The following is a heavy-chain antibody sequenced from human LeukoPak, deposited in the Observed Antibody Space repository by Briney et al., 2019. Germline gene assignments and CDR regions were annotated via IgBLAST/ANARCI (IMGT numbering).Heavy chain of an antibody. J-gene: IGHJ3*02. CDR1: GYTFTGYY. CDR2: INPNSGGT. Sequence: ASVKVSCKASGYTFTGYYMHWVRQAPGQGLEWMGWINPNSGGTNYAQKFQGRVTMTRDTSISTAYMELSRLRSDDTAVYYCARVLWQLGRAFDIWGQGTVVTVSS. V-gene: IGHV1-2*02. CDR3: ARVLWQLGRAFDI. D-gene: IGHD6-6*01.